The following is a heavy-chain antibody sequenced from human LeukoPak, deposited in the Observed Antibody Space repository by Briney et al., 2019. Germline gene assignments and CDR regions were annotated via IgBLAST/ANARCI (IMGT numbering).Heavy chain of an antibody. Sequence: GGSLRLSCAGSGFAFGTYAMSWVRQAPGMGLEWVSSISANGQATYYADSVKGRFTISRDNSKNTLYLQMNSLRAEDTAVYYCAKGHRLYNWFDPWGQGTLVTVSS. V-gene: IGHV3-23*01. CDR3: AKGHRLYNWFDP. CDR1: GFAFGTYA. D-gene: IGHD1-14*01. J-gene: IGHJ5*02. CDR2: ISANGQAT.